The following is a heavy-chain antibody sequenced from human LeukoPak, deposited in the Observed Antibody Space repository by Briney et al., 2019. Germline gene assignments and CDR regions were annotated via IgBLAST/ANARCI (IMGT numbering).Heavy chain of an antibody. CDR2: IYSGGST. V-gene: IGHV3-53*01. J-gene: IGHJ3*02. Sequence: GGSLRLSCAVSGFTVSSKYMSWVRQAPGKGLEWVSVIYSGGSTYYADSVKGRFTISRDNSKNTLYLQMNSLRAEDTAVYYCARVATAAGAFDIWGQGTMVTVSS. CDR1: GFTVSSKY. D-gene: IGHD2-2*01. CDR3: ARVATAAGAFDI.